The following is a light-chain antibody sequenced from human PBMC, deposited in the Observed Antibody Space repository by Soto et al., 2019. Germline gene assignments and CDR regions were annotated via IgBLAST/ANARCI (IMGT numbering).Light chain of an antibody. Sequence: QSALTQPASVSGSPGQSIPISCTGTSSDVGTHNFVSWYQQHPGKAPKLIIYDVSNRPSGVSDRFFGSKSGNTASLTISGLQAEDEADYYCSSFTTTNTYVFGTRTKVTVL. V-gene: IGLV2-14*03. CDR3: SSFTTTNTYV. CDR1: SSDVGTHNF. J-gene: IGLJ1*01. CDR2: DVS.